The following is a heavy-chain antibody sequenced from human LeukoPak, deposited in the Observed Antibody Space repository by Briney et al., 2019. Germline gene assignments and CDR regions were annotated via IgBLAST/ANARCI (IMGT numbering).Heavy chain of an antibody. V-gene: IGHV3-23*01. D-gene: IGHD4-17*01. CDR2: ISGSGGST. CDR1: GFTFSSYA. CDR3: AKSSVGRTTVTTYFDY. J-gene: IGHJ4*02. Sequence: PGGSLRLSCAASGFTFSSYAMSWVRQAPGKGLEWVSAISGSGGSTYYADSVKGRFTISRDNSKNTLYLQMNSLRAEDTAVYYCAKSSVGRTTVTTYFDYWGQGTLVTVSS.